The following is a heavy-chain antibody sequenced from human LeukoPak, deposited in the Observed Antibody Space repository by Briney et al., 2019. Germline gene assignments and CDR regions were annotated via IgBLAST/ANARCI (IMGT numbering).Heavy chain of an antibody. CDR2: ISSSSSYI. J-gene: IGHJ6*04. Sequence: GGSLRLSCAASGFTFSSNSMNWVRQAPGKGLEWVSSISSSSSYIYYADSVKGRFTISRDNAKNSLYLQMNSLRAEDTAVYYCARPPWGSGSFGYYYGMDVWGKGTTVTVSS. D-gene: IGHD3-10*01. CDR3: ARPPWGSGSFGYYYGMDV. V-gene: IGHV3-21*01. CDR1: GFTFSSNS.